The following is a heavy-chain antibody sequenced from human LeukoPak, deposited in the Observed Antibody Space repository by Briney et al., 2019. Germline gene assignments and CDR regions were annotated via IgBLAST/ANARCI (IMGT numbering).Heavy chain of an antibody. D-gene: IGHD6-25*01. Sequence: GGSLRLSCAASGFTVSSTYMSWVRQTPGKGLEWVSVIYSDGKVYYIDSVKGRFTISRDTSKNTVYLQMNSLRAEDTAVYYCARDSADFDYWGQGTLVTVSS. V-gene: IGHV3-53*01. CDR1: GFTVSSTY. J-gene: IGHJ4*02. CDR2: IYSDGKV. CDR3: ARDSADFDY.